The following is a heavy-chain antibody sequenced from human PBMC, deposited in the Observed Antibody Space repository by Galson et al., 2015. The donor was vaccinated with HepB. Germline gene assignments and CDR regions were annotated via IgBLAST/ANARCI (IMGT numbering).Heavy chain of an antibody. CDR3: ARVFRCSSISCHQKRLFWVAFDI. CDR1: GYTFTSYG. V-gene: IGHV1-18*04. CDR2: ITADNGNT. J-gene: IGHJ3*02. Sequence: SVKVSCKASGYTFTSYGISWVRQAPGQGLEWMGWITADNGNTNYAQKFQDRVTMTTDTYTSAANMELRSLRSDDTAVYYCARVFRCSSISCHQKRLFWVAFDIWGQGTMVTVSS. D-gene: IGHD2-2*01.